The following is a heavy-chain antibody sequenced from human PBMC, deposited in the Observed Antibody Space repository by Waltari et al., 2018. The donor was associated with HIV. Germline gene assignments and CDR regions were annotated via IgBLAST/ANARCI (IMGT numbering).Heavy chain of an antibody. CDR3: ASLYCSGGSCYDY. CDR2: IKQDGSEK. CDR1: GFTFSSYW. Sequence: EVQLVESGGGLVQPGGSLRLSCAASGFTFSSYWMTWVRQAPGKVLEWVANIKQDGSEKYYADSVKGRFTISRDNAKNSLYLQMNSLRAEDTAVYYCASLYCSGGSCYDYWGQGTLVTVSS. D-gene: IGHD2-15*01. J-gene: IGHJ4*02. V-gene: IGHV3-7*01.